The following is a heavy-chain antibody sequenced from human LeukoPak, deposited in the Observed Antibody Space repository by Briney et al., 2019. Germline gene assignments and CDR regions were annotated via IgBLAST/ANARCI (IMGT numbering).Heavy chain of an antibody. V-gene: IGHV3-21*01. J-gene: IGHJ4*02. D-gene: IGHD6-19*01. CDR3: ARDLAVADIDY. CDR1: GFTFSSYA. CDR2: ISSSSGYI. Sequence: GGSLRLSCAASGFTFSSYAMSWVRQAPGKGLEWVSAISSSSGYIYYADSVKGRFTISRDNAKNSLYLLMNSLRAEDTAVYYCARDLAVADIDYWGQGTLVTVSS.